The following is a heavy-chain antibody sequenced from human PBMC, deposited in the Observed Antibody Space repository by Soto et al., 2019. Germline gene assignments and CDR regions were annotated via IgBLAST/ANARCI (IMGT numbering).Heavy chain of an antibody. CDR2: IYYSGST. D-gene: IGHD3-9*01. V-gene: IGHV4-61*08. CDR1: GGSISSGGYS. J-gene: IGHJ6*02. Sequence: SETLSLTCAVAGGSISSGGYSWSWIRQPPGKGLEWIGYIYYSGSTNYNPSLKSRVTISVDTSKNQFSLKLSSVTAADTAVYYCARVLNYDILTGYYSGMDVWGQGTTVTVSS. CDR3: ARVLNYDILTGYYSGMDV.